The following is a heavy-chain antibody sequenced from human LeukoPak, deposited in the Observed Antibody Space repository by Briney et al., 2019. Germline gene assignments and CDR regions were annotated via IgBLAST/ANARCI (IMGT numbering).Heavy chain of an antibody. J-gene: IGHJ6*04. Sequence: PGGSLRLSCAASGFTFSSNWMHWVRQAPGKGLVWVPHITTDGSTTTYEDSVKGRFTISRDNAKNTLYLQMNSLRAEDTAVYYCARDYYYRMDVWGKGTTVTVSS. CDR1: GFTFSSNW. CDR2: ITTDGSTT. CDR3: ARDYYYRMDV. V-gene: IGHV3-74*03.